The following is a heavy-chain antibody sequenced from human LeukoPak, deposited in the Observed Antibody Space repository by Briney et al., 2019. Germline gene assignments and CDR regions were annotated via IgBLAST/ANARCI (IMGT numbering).Heavy chain of an antibody. CDR1: GFTFSSYA. V-gene: IGHV3-23*01. Sequence: PGGSLRLSCAASGFTFSSYAMSWVRQAPGKGLEWVSAISGSGGSTYYADSVKGRFTISRDNSKNSLYLQMNSLRAEDTAVYYCVRGVSISSSWYNDLWGQGTMVTVSS. D-gene: IGHD6-13*01. J-gene: IGHJ3*01. CDR2: ISGSGGST. CDR3: VRGVSISSSWYNDL.